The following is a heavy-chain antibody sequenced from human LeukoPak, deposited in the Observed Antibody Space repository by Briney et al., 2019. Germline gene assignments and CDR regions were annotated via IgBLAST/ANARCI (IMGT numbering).Heavy chain of an antibody. CDR1: GSTFSSFA. Sequence: GGSLRLSCAASGSTFSSFAMNWVRQAPGKGLEWVSTMSGDATSTYYADSVNGRFTISRDTSKSTVHLQLNRLRVEDTAVYYCASARGYCINSNCYEYFQDWGQGTLVTVSS. CDR2: MSGDATST. CDR3: ASARGYCINSNCYEYFQD. D-gene: IGHD2-2*01. J-gene: IGHJ1*01. V-gene: IGHV3-23*01.